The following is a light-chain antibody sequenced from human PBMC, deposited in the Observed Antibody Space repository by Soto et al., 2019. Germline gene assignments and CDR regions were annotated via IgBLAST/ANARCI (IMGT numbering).Light chain of an antibody. V-gene: IGKV1-9*01. J-gene: IGKJ5*01. CDR1: QGISSY. Sequence: IQLTQSPSSLSASVGDIVTITCRASQGISSYLAWYQQKPGKAPKLLIYAASTLQSGVPSRFSGSGSGTDFTLTISSLQPEDFATYYCQQANSFPITFGQGTRLEIK. CDR2: AAS. CDR3: QQANSFPIT.